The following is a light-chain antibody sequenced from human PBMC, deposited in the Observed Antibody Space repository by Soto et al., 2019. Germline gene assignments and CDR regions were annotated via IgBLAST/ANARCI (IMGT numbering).Light chain of an antibody. CDR2: GAS. J-gene: IGKJ1*01. CDR1: QSVSSNY. CDR3: QQYGSSGT. V-gene: IGKV3-20*01. Sequence: EIVLTQSPGTLSLSPGERATLSCRASQSVSSNYITWYQQKPGQAPRRLIFGASSRATGIPDRFSGSGSGTDFTLAISRLEPEDFAVYYCQQYGSSGTFGQGTKVDIK.